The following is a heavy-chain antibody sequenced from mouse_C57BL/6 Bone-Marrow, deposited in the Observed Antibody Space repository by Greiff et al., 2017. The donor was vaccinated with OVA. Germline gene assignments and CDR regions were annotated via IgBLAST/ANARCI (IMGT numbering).Heavy chain of an antibody. J-gene: IGHJ1*03. CDR2: IYPGDGDT. D-gene: IGHD1-1*01. CDR1: GYAFSSSW. CDR3: ARLLRYYWYFDV. Sequence: QVQLQQSGPELVKPGASVKISCKASGYAFSSSWMKWVKQRPGKGLEWIGRIYPGDGDTNYNGKFKGKATLTADKSSSTAYMQLSSLTSEDSAVYFCARLLRYYWYFDVWGTGTTVTVSS. V-gene: IGHV1-82*01.